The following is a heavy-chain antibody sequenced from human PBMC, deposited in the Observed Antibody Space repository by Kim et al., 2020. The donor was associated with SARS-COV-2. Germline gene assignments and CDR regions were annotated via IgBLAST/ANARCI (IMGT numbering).Heavy chain of an antibody. CDR2: WTST. Sequence: WTSTDYPGSVKGRFASSRDSSKNTLYLQMNSLRTEDTAVYYCFRGGVDFWGQGTLVTVSS. J-gene: IGHJ4*02. D-gene: IGHD3-10*01. V-gene: IGHV3-74*01. CDR3: FRGGVDF.